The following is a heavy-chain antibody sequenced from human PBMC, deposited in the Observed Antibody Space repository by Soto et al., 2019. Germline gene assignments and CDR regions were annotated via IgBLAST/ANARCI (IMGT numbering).Heavy chain of an antibody. Sequence: GGSLRLCCAASGFTFSGHARHWVRQGAGKGLEWVAVIWYDGSNKYYADSVKGRFTISRDNSKNTLYLQMNSLRAEDTAVYYCAKDRGLVRDYYYYGMDVWGQGTTVTVSS. CDR2: IWYDGSNK. CDR1: GFTFSGHA. V-gene: IGHV3-30*02. J-gene: IGHJ6*02. D-gene: IGHD6-19*01. CDR3: AKDRGLVRDYYYYGMDV.